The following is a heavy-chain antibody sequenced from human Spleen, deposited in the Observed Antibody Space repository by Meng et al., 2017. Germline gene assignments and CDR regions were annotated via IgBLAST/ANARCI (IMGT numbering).Heavy chain of an antibody. D-gene: IGHD3-3*01. CDR2: ISYDGINK. J-gene: IGHJ4*02. CDR1: GFTFSSYA. Sequence: GESLKISCAASGFTFSSYAMHWVRQAPGKGLEWVAVISYDGINKYYADSVKGRFTISRDNSKNTLYLQMNSLRTEDTAVYYCARDGTFGRFLEWLSHLDYWGQGTLVTVSS. V-gene: IGHV3-30*04. CDR3: ARDGTFGRFLEWLSHLDY.